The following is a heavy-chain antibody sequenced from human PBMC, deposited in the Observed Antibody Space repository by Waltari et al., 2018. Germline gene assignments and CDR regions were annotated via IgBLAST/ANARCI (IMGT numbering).Heavy chain of an antibody. D-gene: IGHD3-10*01. CDR2: IYHRGSK. Sequence: QVQLQESGPGLVKPSETLSLTCAVSGYPISSGCYWGGFRQPPGNGLEWIGSIYHRGSKYYNPSLKSRVSLSVDTSTNQFSLNLISVTAADTALYYCARDRGAADYIDYWGQGTLVTVSS. J-gene: IGHJ4*02. V-gene: IGHV4-38-2*02. CDR3: ARDRGAADYIDY. CDR1: GYPISSGCY.